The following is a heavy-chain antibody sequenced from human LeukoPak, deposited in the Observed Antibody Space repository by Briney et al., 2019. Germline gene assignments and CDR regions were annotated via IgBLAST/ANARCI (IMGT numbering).Heavy chain of an antibody. V-gene: IGHV1-8*01. D-gene: IGHD4-17*01. CDR2: MNPNSGNT. J-gene: IGHJ4*02. CDR1: GYTFTSYD. CDR3: ARGGDYRPPFDY. Sequence: ASVKVSCKASGYTFTSYDINWVRQATGQGLEWMGWMNPNSGNTGYAQKFQGRVTMTRNTSISTAYMELSSLRSEDTAVYYCARGGDYRPPFDYWGQGTLVTVSS.